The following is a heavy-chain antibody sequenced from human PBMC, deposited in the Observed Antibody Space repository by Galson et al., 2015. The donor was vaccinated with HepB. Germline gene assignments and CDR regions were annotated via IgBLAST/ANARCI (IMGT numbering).Heavy chain of an antibody. CDR3: ARLLRYFDWWGLAFDP. CDR2: IYYSGTT. Sequence: SETLSLTCTVSGGSISSGSYYWGWIRQPPGKGLGWIGSIYYSGTTYYNPSLKSRVTISVDTSKNQFSLKLSSVTAADTAVYYCARLLRYFDWWGLAFDPWGQGTLVTVSS. V-gene: IGHV4-39*01. D-gene: IGHD3-9*01. CDR1: GGSISSGSYY. J-gene: IGHJ5*02.